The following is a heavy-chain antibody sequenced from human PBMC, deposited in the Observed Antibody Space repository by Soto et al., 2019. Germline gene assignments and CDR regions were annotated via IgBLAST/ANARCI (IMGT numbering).Heavy chain of an antibody. CDR2: ISYDGSNK. J-gene: IGHJ5*02. V-gene: IGHV3-30*18. CDR1: GFTFSSYG. D-gene: IGHD3-22*01. Sequence: GGSLRLSCAASGFTFSSYGMHWVRQAPGKGLEWVAVISYDGSNKYYADSVKGRFTISRDNSKNTLYLQMNSLRAEDTAVYYCAKDFEPYSSGPEGWFDPWGQGTLVTVSS. CDR3: AKDFEPYSSGPEGWFDP.